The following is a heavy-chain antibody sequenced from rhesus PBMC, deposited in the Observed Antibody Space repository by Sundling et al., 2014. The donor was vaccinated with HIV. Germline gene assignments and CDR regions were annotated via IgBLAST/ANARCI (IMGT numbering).Heavy chain of an antibody. CDR2: VSGNTGST. Sequence: QLQLQESGPGLVKPSETLSLTCAVSGGSISSNYWSWIRQPPGKGLEWIGRVSGNTGSTDYSPSLKSRVTISTDTSKKQFSLNLSSVTAADTAVYYCARGGVAAFDVWGPGVLVTVSS. CDR1: GGSISSNY. V-gene: IGHV4-173*01. CDR3: ARGGVAAFDV. J-gene: IGHJ5-1*01. D-gene: IGHD4-29*01.